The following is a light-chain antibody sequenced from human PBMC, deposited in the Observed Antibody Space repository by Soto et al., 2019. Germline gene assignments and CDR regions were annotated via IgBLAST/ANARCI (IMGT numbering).Light chain of an antibody. V-gene: IGKV1-5*03. Sequence: DIPMTQSPSTLSASVGDRVTITCRASQSINTWLAWYQQKPGKAPKLLIYKASSLGSGVPSRFSGSGSGTEFTLTISSLQPDDFAIYYCLQDFAYPLTFGGGTKVEIK. J-gene: IGKJ4*01. CDR3: LQDFAYPLT. CDR1: QSINTW. CDR2: KAS.